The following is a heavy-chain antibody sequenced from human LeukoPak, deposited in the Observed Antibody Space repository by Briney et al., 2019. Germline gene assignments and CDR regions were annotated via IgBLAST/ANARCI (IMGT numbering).Heavy chain of an antibody. J-gene: IGHJ3*02. CDR2: ISGSGGST. Sequence: PGGSLRLSCAASGFTFSSYAMSWVRQAPVKALEWVSAISGSGGSTYYADSVKGRFTISRDNSKNTLYLQMNSLRAEDTAVYYCAKDLTYYYDSSGYYLAFDIWGQGTMVTVSS. CDR1: GFTFSSYA. D-gene: IGHD3-22*01. V-gene: IGHV3-23*01. CDR3: AKDLTYYYDSSGYYLAFDI.